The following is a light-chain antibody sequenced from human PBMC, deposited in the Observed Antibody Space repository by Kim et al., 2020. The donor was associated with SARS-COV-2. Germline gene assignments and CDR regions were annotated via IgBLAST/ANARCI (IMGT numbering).Light chain of an antibody. CDR3: QQYVSSPTWT. CDR2: GAS. Sequence: PGERATLSCRASRNVGSGYLAWYQQKPGQAPRLLIYGASSRATGIPDRISVSGSGTDFTLTISRLEPEDFAVYYCQQYVSSPTWTFGQGTKVDIK. V-gene: IGKV3-20*01. CDR1: RNVGSGY. J-gene: IGKJ1*01.